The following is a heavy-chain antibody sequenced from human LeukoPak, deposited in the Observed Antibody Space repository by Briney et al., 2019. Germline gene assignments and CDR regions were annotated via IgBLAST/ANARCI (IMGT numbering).Heavy chain of an antibody. CDR1: GGTFSSYA. V-gene: IGHV1-69*13. CDR2: IIPIFGTA. Sequence: SVKVSCKASGGTFSSYAISWVRQAPGQGLEWMGGIIPIFGTANYAQKSQGRVTITADESTSTAYMELSSLRSEDTAVYYCARSPIVATEAYYFDYWGQGTLVTVSS. J-gene: IGHJ4*02. CDR3: ARSPIVATEAYYFDY. D-gene: IGHD5-12*01.